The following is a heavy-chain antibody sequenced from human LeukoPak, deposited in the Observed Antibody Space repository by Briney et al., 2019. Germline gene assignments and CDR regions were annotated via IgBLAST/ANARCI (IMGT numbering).Heavy chain of an antibody. CDR1: GYTFTGYY. J-gene: IGHJ6*02. CDR3: AGAYYDSSGYYYYYYGMDV. D-gene: IGHD3-22*01. CDR2: INPNSGGT. V-gene: IGHV1-2*02. Sequence: ASVKVSCKASGYTFTGYYMHWVRQAPGQGLEWMGWINPNSGGTNYAQKFQGRVTMTRDTSISTAYMELSRLRSDDTAVYYCAGAYYDSSGYYYYYYGMDVWGQGTTVTVSS.